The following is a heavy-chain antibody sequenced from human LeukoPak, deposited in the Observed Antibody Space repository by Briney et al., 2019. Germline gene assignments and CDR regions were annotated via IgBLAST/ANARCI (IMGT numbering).Heavy chain of an antibody. J-gene: IGHJ4*02. V-gene: IGHV1-46*01. D-gene: IGHD6-6*01. CDR1: GYTFPSYF. CDR3: ARTAARRFDY. Sequence: ASVKVSCRASGYTFPSYFMHWVRQAPGQGLEWMGIINPTGGSTTYAQKFQGRVTMTRDTSTSTVYMELSSLRSDDTAVYYCARTAARRFDYWGQGTLVTVSS. CDR2: INPTGGST.